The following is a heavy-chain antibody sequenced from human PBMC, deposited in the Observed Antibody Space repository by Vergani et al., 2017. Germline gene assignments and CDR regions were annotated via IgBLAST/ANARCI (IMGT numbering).Heavy chain of an antibody. D-gene: IGHD5-12*01. V-gene: IGHV4-61*02. Sequence: QVQLQESGPGLVKPSQTLSLTCTVSGGSISSGSYYWSWIRQPAGKGLEWIGRIYTSGSTNYNPSLKSRVTISVDTSKNQFSLKVSSVTAADTAVYYCARGSGYDLQGFGWYFDLWGRGTLVTVSA. J-gene: IGHJ2*01. CDR2: IYTSGST. CDR1: GGSISSGSYY. CDR3: ARGSGYDLQGFGWYFDL.